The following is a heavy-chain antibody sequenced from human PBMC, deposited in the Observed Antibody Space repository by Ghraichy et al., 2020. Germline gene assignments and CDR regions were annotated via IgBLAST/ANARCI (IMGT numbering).Heavy chain of an antibody. D-gene: IGHD3-10*01. Sequence: SETLSLTCTVSGGSIISNHRWSWVRQAPGKGLEWIAEIFHSGSTNYTPSLKSRVTMSVDTSKNQFSLKLSSVTAADTAVYYCARTSYFGSAFDPWGQGTLVTVSS. V-gene: IGHV4-4*02. CDR3: ARTSYFGSAFDP. J-gene: IGHJ5*02. CDR2: IFHSGST. CDR1: GGSIISNHR.